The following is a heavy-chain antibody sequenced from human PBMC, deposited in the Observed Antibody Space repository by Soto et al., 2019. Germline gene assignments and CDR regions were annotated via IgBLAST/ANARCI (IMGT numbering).Heavy chain of an antibody. CDR1: GYTFTIYG. Sequence: ASLKVSCKASGYTFTIYGISWVRQAPGQGLEWMGWISAYNGNTNYAQKLQGRVTMTTDTSTSTAYMELRSLRSDDTAVYYCARDPDRPGFYDYWGQGTLVTVSS. V-gene: IGHV1-18*01. CDR2: ISAYNGNT. D-gene: IGHD2-2*01. CDR3: ARDPDRPGFYDY. J-gene: IGHJ4*02.